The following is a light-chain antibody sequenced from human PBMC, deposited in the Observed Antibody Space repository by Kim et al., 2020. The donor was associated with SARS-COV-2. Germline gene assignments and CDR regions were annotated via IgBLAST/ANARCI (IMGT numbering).Light chain of an antibody. Sequence: VPPAQTASITFSGDEVGKCHTCWYLQRPGQSPVLVIFQNVQRPSGIPERFSGSKSGNTATLTISGTQATDEAYYYCQAWDRNIVLFGGGTQLTVL. CDR3: QAWDRNIVL. CDR1: EVGKCH. J-gene: IGLJ2*01. V-gene: IGLV3-1*01. CDR2: QNV.